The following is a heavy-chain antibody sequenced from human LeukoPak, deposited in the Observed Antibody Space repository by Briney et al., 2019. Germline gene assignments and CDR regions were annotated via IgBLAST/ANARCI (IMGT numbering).Heavy chain of an antibody. Sequence: GGSPRLSCAASGFTFSTSWMHWVRQAPGKGLVWVSHIKSDGTGTNYADSVKGRFTISRDNAKNTLYLQMNSLRPEDTAVYYCAGDAAFSLASWGQGTLVTVSS. CDR2: IKSDGTGT. CDR3: AGDAAFSLAS. CDR1: GFTFSTSW. J-gene: IGHJ4*02. V-gene: IGHV3-74*01. D-gene: IGHD6-25*01.